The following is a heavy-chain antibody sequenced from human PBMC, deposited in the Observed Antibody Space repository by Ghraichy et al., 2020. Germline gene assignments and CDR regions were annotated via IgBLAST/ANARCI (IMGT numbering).Heavy chain of an antibody. CDR1: GGSISSYY. D-gene: IGHD1-26*01. CDR2: IYTSGST. Sequence: ESLNISCTVSGGSISSYYWSWVRQPARKGLEWIGHIYTSGSTNYNPSLKSRVTMSVDTSKNQFSLKLSSVTAADTAVYYCARDLSGASYFDYWGQGTLVTVSS. J-gene: IGHJ4*02. V-gene: IGHV4-4*07. CDR3: ARDLSGASYFDY.